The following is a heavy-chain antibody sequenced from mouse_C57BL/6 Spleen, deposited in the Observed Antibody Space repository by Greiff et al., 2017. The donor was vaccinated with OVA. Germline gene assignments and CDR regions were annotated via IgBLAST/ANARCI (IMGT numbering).Heavy chain of an antibody. V-gene: IGHV7-3*01. Sequence: EVKLVESGGGLVQPGGSLSLSCAASGFTFTDYYMSWVRQPPGQGLEWLGFIRNKANGYTTEYSASVKGRFTISRDNSQSILYLQMNALRAEDSATYYCARANWGGGDAMDYWGQGTSVTVSS. J-gene: IGHJ4*01. CDR3: ARANWGGGDAMDY. CDR2: IRNKANGYTT. D-gene: IGHD4-1*01. CDR1: GFTFTDYY.